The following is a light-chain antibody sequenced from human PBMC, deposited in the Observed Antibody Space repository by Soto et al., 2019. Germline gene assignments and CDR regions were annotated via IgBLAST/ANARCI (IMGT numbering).Light chain of an antibody. CDR3: LQYYSSPRT. CDR2: WAS. Sequence: DIVMTQSPDSLAVSLGERATINCKSSQSVLYSSNNKNYLAWYQQKPGQPPKLLIYWASTRESGVPDRFTGSGSGTDFTLTISSLQAEDVAVYYCLQYYSSPRTFGQGTKVDI. CDR1: QSVLYSSNNKNY. J-gene: IGKJ1*01. V-gene: IGKV4-1*01.